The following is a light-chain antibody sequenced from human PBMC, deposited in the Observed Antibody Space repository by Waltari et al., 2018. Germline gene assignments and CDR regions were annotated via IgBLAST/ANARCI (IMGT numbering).Light chain of an antibody. Sequence: SYELTQPPSVSVSPGQTARITCSGDALPKQYAYWYQQKPGQAPVLGIYKDSGTHSWIRWRFSGSSSGTTVTLTISGVQAEDEADYYCQSADSSGVVFGGGTKLTVL. CDR2: KDS. CDR1: ALPKQY. V-gene: IGLV3-25*02. CDR3: QSADSSGVV. J-gene: IGLJ2*01.